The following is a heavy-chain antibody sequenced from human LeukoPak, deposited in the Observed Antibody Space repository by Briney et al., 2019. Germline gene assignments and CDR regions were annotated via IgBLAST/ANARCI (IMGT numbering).Heavy chain of an antibody. CDR1: GYTFATYS. J-gene: IGHJ4*02. CDR2: ISGYSGST. V-gene: IGHV1-18*01. D-gene: IGHD6-19*01. Sequence: ASVKVSCKTSGYTFATYSVNWVRQAPGQGLEWMGWISGYSGSTNYAQKLQGRVTMTTDTSTTTAYMELRSLKSDDTAVYYCARGHSSGRDYYFDTWGQGTLVTVSS. CDR3: ARGHSSGRDYYFDT.